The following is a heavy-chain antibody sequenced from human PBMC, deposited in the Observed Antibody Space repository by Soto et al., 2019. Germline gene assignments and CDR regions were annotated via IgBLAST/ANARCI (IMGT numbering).Heavy chain of an antibody. V-gene: IGHV3-48*01. J-gene: IGHJ5*02. CDR3: ARGSMAWFDP. D-gene: IGHD3-10*01. CDR1: GFTFSSYS. Sequence: EVQLVESGGGLVQPGGSLRLSCAASGFTFSSYSMTWVRQAPGKGLEWVSYISSSSSTIYYADSVKGRFTISRDNAKNSLYLQMNSLRAEDTAVYYCARGSMAWFDPWGQGTLVTVSS. CDR2: ISSSSSTI.